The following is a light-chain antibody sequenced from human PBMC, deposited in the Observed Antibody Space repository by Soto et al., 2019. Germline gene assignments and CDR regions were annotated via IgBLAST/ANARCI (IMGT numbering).Light chain of an antibody. V-gene: IGKV1-5*01. J-gene: IGKJ1*01. Sequence: DIQMTQSPSTLSASVGDRVTITCRASQSISYYLAWYQQKPGKAPKLLIYDASSLESGVPSRFSGSGSGTEFTHTINSLQSDDFATYICQQYNSVSPWTFGQGTKVEIK. CDR1: QSISYY. CDR3: QQYNSVSPWT. CDR2: DAS.